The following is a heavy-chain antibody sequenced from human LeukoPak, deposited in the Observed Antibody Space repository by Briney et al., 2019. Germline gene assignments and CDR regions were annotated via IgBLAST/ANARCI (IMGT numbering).Heavy chain of an antibody. J-gene: IGHJ4*02. Sequence: GGSLRLSCAASGFTFDDYAMHWVRQAPGKGLEWVPGISWNSGSIGYADSVKGRFTISRDNAKNSLYLQMNSLRAEDTALYYCAKDMCSSTSCYSDYWGQGTLVTVSS. D-gene: IGHD2-2*01. CDR3: AKDMCSSTSCYSDY. V-gene: IGHV3-9*01. CDR1: GFTFDDYA. CDR2: ISWNSGSI.